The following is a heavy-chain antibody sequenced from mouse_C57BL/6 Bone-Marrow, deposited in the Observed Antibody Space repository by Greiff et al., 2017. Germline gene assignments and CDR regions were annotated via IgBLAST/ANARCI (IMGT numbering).Heavy chain of an antibody. D-gene: IGHD1-1*02. J-gene: IGHJ2*01. V-gene: IGHV5-9*01. CDR2: ISGGGGNT. CDR3: ARGRWSRGY. CDR1: GFTFSSYT. Sequence: DVMLVESGGGLVKPGGSLKLSCAASGFTFSSYTMSWVRQTPEKRLEWVATISGGGGNTYYPDSVKGRFTISRDNAKNTLYLQMSSLRSEDTALYYCARGRWSRGYWGQGTTRTVSS.